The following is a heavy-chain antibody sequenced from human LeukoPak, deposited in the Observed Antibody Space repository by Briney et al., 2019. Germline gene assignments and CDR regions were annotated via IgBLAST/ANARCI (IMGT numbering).Heavy chain of an antibody. D-gene: IGHD3-16*01. Sequence: SETLSLTCSVSGGSISSYSWTWIRQPPGKGLEWIGYMFYSGSTNYNPSLKSRVTISADTSKNQLSLNLRSVTAADTAVYYCARPGGETRVATLLPVFDTWGQGKTVTVSS. CDR3: ARPGGETRVATLLPVFDT. CDR2: MFYSGST. CDR1: GGSISSYS. V-gene: IGHV4-59*08. J-gene: IGHJ3*02.